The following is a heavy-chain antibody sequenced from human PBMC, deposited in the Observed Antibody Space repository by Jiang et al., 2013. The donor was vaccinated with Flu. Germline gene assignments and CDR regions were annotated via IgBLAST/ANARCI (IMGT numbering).Heavy chain of an antibody. Sequence: QLLESGGGLVKPGGSLRLSCAASGFTFSNAWMSWVRQAPGKGLEWVGRIKSKTDGGTTDYAAPVKGRFTISRDDSKNTLYLQMNSLKTEDTAVYYCTTARSGYRSAFDIWGQGTMVTVSS. V-gene: IGHV3-15*01. CDR2: IKSKTDGGTT. J-gene: IGHJ3*02. CDR3: TTARSGYRSAFDI. D-gene: IGHD3-22*01. CDR1: GFTFSNAW.